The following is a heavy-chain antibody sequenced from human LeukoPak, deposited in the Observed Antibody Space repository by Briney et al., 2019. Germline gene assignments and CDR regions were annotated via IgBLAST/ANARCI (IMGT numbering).Heavy chain of an antibody. CDR2: ISGSSSTI. D-gene: IGHD5-24*01. J-gene: IGHJ3*02. CDR1: GFTFNIYS. CDR3: AKVAGDAYNFDAFDI. V-gene: IGHV3-48*04. Sequence: GGSLRLSCAASGFTFNIYSLNWVRQAPGKGLEWVSYISGSSSTIFYADSVKGRFTISRDNAKNSLYLQMNSLRAEDTAVYYCAKVAGDAYNFDAFDIWGQGTMVTVSS.